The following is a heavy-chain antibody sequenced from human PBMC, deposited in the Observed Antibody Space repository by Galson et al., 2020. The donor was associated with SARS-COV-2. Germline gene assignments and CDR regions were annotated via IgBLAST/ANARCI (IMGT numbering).Heavy chain of an antibody. Sequence: GGSLILSCAASGFTFSGSAMHCVRQAPAKGLEWVAIISLDGTTNYYSDSVKGRFTISRDNSKNTLYLQMNSLRPDDTAVYYCARETDDQTSSWYDYWGQGTRVTVSS. D-gene: IGHD6-13*01. V-gene: IGHV3-30*04. CDR1: GFTFSGSA. CDR3: ARETDDQTSSWYDY. CDR2: ISLDGTTN. J-gene: IGHJ4*02.